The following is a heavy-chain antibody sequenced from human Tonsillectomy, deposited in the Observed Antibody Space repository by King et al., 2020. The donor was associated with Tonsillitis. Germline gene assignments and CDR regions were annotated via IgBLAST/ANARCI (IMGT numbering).Heavy chain of an antibody. CDR1: GFTFSTYS. D-gene: IGHD5-18*01. Sequence: VQLVESGGGLVKPGGSLRLCCAASGFTFSTYSMNWVRQAPGKGLEWVSSISGSSYYIYYADSVKGRFTISRDNAKNSVCLQTNSLRAEDTGVYFCARDEGPGWSNTGFGMDVWGQGTTVTVSS. V-gene: IGHV3-21*01. CDR2: ISGSSYYI. J-gene: IGHJ6*02. CDR3: ARDEGPGWSNTGFGMDV.